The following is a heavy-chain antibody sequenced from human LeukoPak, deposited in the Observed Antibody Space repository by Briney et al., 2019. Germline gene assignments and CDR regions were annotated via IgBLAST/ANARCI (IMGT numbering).Heavy chain of an antibody. V-gene: IGHV3-9*01. CDR2: ISWNSGNI. CDR3: GKDLSYGYLGR. Sequence: GRSLRLSCAASGFTFNDYAMHWVRLAPGKGLEWVSGISWNSGNIGYADSVKGRFTISRDNAKNSLYLQMNSLRAEDSALCYCGKDLSYGYLGRWGQGTLVTVSS. D-gene: IGHD5-18*01. CDR1: GFTFNDYA. J-gene: IGHJ4*02.